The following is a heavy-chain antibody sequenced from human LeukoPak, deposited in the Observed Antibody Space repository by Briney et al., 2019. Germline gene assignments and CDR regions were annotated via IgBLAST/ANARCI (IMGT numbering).Heavy chain of an antibody. J-gene: IGHJ4*02. CDR1: GGTFSSYA. CDR3: ASPSDYGDYVLGY. Sequence: SVKVSCKASGGTFSSYAISWVRQAPGQGLEWMGGVIPIFGTANYAQKFQGRVTITADKSTSTAYMELSSLRSEDTAVYYCASPSDYGDYVLGYWGQGTLVTVSS. D-gene: IGHD4-17*01. CDR2: VIPIFGTA. V-gene: IGHV1-69*06.